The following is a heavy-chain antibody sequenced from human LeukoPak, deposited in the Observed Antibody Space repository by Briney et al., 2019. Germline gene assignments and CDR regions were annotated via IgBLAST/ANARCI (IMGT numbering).Heavy chain of an antibody. CDR2: IYPGDSDT. CDR1: GYSFTSYW. J-gene: IGHJ5*02. D-gene: IGHD5-18*01. Sequence: RGESLKISCKGSGYSFTSYWIGWVRQMPGKGLEWMGIIYPGDSDTRYRPSFQGQVTISADKSISTAYLQWSSLKASDTAMYYCARRIQLWLEDWFDPWGQGTLVTVSS. V-gene: IGHV5-51*01. CDR3: ARRIQLWLEDWFDP.